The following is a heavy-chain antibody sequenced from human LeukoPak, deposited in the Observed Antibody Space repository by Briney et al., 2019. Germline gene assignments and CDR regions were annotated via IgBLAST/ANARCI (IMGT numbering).Heavy chain of an antibody. CDR2: ISSSSSAI. Sequence: GGSLRLSCAASGFTFSSYSMNWVRQAPGKGLEWVSYISSSSSAIYYANSVRGRFTISRDNAKNSLYLQMNTLRAEDAAVYYCARDSVVPAAQSYYYYYYMDVWGKGTTVTVSS. CDR3: ARDSVVPAAQSYYYYYYMDV. CDR1: GFTFSSYS. J-gene: IGHJ6*03. V-gene: IGHV3-21*05. D-gene: IGHD2-2*01.